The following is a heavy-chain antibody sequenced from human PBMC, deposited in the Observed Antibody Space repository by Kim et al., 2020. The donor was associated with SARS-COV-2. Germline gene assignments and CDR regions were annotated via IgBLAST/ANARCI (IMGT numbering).Heavy chain of an antibody. CDR2: IYYSGST. Sequence: SETLSLTCTVSGGSISISSYYWGWIRQPPGKGLEWIGSIYYSGSTYYNPSLKSRVTTSVDTSKNQFSLRLSSVTAADTAVYYCARKGGAAAGRAFDYWGQGILVTVSS. CDR1: GGSISISSYY. CDR3: ARKGGAAAGRAFDY. J-gene: IGHJ4*02. V-gene: IGHV4-39*01. D-gene: IGHD6-13*01.